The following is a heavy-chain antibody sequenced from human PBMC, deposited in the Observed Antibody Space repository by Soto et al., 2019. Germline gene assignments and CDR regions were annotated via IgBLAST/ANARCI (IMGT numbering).Heavy chain of an antibody. D-gene: IGHD3-3*01. Sequence: ASVKVSCKVSGYTLTELSMHWVRQAAGKGREGMGGFDPEDGETNYAQKFQRGVTMTEDTSTDTDYMELSSLRSEDTAVYYCETALSDFWSGYYLGPNWFDPWGQGTLVTVSS. CDR1: GYTLTELS. J-gene: IGHJ5*02. CDR3: ETALSDFWSGYYLGPNWFDP. V-gene: IGHV1-24*01. CDR2: FDPEDGET.